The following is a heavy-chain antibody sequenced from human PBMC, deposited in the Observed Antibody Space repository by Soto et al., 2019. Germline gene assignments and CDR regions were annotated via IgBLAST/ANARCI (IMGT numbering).Heavy chain of an antibody. D-gene: IGHD6-6*01. CDR1: GGTFSSYA. V-gene: IGHV1-69*06. CDR3: ARDREGSSSSSPNYYYYGMDV. Sequence: QVQLVQSGAEVQKPGSSVKVSCKASGGTFSSYAISWVRQAPGQGLEWMGGIIPIFGTANYAQKFQGRVTITADKSTRTANMELSSLRSEDTAVYDCARDREGSSSSSPNYYYYGMDVWGQGTTVTVSS. J-gene: IGHJ6*02. CDR2: IIPIFGTA.